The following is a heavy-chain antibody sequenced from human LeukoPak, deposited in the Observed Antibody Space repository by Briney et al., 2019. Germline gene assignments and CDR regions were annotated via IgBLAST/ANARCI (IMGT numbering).Heavy chain of an antibody. CDR3: ARDAIDSSGFDFDY. CDR2: ISTSAGTI. V-gene: IGHV3-11*01. D-gene: IGHD3-22*01. CDR1: GFTFSDYY. Sequence: GGSLRLSCAASGFTFSDYYMTWIRQAPGKGLEWISYISTSAGTIYYADSVKGRFTISRDNAKNSLYLQMNSLRAEDTAVYYCARDAIDSSGFDFDYWGQGTLVTVSP. J-gene: IGHJ4*02.